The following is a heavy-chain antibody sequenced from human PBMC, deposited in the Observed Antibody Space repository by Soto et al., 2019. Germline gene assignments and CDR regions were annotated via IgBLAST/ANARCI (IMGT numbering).Heavy chain of an antibody. CDR3: ARKGPLIYYYYGLDV. Sequence: QMQLQESGPGLVQASQTLSLTCSVSGGSVSVGGYYWTWIRQLPGKGLEWIGYIYYNGSTNYNPSLKSRVTILVDTSKNQFSLKLNSVTAADTAVYYCARKGPLIYYYYGLDVWGQGTTVTVSS. CDR2: IYYNGST. D-gene: IGHD3-16*01. V-gene: IGHV4-61*08. J-gene: IGHJ6*02. CDR1: GGSVSVGGYY.